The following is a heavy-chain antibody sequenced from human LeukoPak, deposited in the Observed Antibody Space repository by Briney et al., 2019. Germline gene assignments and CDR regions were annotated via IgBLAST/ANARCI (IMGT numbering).Heavy chain of an antibody. Sequence: SETLSLTCTVSGGSISSYYWSWIRQPPGKGLEGIGYIYYSGSTYYNPSLKSRVTISVDTSKNQFSLKLSSVTAADTAVYYCARQGGRSGVIWYNWFDPWGQGTLVTVSS. V-gene: IGHV4-59*08. CDR3: ARQGGRSGVIWYNWFDP. D-gene: IGHD3-3*01. CDR1: GGSISSYY. CDR2: IYYSGST. J-gene: IGHJ5*02.